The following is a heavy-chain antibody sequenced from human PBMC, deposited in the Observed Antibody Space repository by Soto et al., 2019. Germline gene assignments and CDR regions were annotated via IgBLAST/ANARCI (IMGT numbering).Heavy chain of an antibody. V-gene: IGHV1-3*01. CDR1: GYSFSDFA. Sequence: QVNLVQSGAEVKKPGASVKISCKASGYSFSDFALHWVRQAPGQRLEWMGWSSGVVGGTKVSQKFQHRITLTRDTAATTVHMELSGLTSEDTATYYCTRAPLCCSGTFCSAPHNWFDPWGQGTLVTVSS. CDR2: SSGVVGGT. CDR3: TRAPLCCSGTFCSAPHNWFDP. D-gene: IGHD2-15*01. J-gene: IGHJ5*02.